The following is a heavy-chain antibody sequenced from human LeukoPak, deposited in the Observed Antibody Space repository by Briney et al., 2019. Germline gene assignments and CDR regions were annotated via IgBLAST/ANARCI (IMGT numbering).Heavy chain of an antibody. Sequence: ASVKVSCKASGYSFTSYAINWVRQAPGQGLEWMGWISAYNDNTDYAQKLQGRVTMTTDTSTSTAYMELRSLTSDDTAVYYCARDPLRSTWSTYYNALDVWGQGTTVTVSS. CDR3: ARDPLRSTWSTYYNALDV. CDR2: ISAYNDNT. J-gene: IGHJ6*02. CDR1: GYSFTSYA. D-gene: IGHD6-13*01. V-gene: IGHV1-18*01.